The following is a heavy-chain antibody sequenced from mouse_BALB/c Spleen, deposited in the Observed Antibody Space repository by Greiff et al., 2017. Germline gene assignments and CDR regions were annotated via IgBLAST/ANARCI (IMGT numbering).Heavy chain of an antibody. CDR1: GFTFSSYT. CDR3: ARSEVRRGYYYAMDY. V-gene: IGHV5-9*03. Sequence: EVKLVESGGGLVKPGGSLKLSCAASGFTFSSYTMSWVRQTPEKRLEWVATISSGGGNTYYPDSVKGRFTISRDNAKNNLYLQMSSLRSEDTALYYCARSEVRRGYYYAMDYWGQGTSVTVSS. D-gene: IGHD2-14*01. CDR2: ISSGGGNT. J-gene: IGHJ4*01.